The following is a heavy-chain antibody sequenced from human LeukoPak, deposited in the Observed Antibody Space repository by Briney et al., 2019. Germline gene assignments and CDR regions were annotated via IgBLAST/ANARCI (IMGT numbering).Heavy chain of an antibody. Sequence: SETLSLTCTLSGGSISSYYWSSLGQPPGKGLEWIGYIYYSGSTNYNPSLKSRVTISVDTSKNQFSLKLSSVTAADTAVYYCARDISNAYLDYWGQGTLVTVSS. V-gene: IGHV4-59*01. CDR2: IYYSGST. J-gene: IGHJ4*02. D-gene: IGHD3-16*02. CDR1: GGSISSYY. CDR3: ARDISNAYLDY.